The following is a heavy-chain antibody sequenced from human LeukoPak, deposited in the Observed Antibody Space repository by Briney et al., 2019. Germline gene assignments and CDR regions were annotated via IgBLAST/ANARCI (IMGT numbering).Heavy chain of an antibody. CDR2: IYYSGST. J-gene: IGHJ5*02. Sequence: SETLSLTCTVSGGSISSSSYYWGWIRQPPGKGLEWIGSIYYSGSTYYNPSLKSRVTISVDTSKNQFSLKLRSVTAADTAVYYCARHWSHSVAQFGRSYWFDPWGQGTLVTVSS. CDR1: GGSISSSSYY. CDR3: ARHWSHSVAQFGRSYWFDP. V-gene: IGHV4-39*01. D-gene: IGHD2-15*01.